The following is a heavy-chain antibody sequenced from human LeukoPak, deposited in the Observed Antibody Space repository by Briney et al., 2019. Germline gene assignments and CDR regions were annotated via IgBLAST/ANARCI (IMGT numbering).Heavy chain of an antibody. CDR2: IKQDGSEK. CDR1: GFTFSSYW. V-gene: IGHV3-7*01. J-gene: IGHJ4*02. Sequence: GGSLRLSCAASGFTFSSYWMSWVRQAPGKGLEWVANIKQDGSEKYYVDSVNGRFTISRDNAKNSLYLQMNSLRAEDTAVYYCSRAPKYCSGGSCSLNRFDYWGQGTLVTVSS. D-gene: IGHD2-15*01. CDR3: SRAPKYCSGGSCSLNRFDY.